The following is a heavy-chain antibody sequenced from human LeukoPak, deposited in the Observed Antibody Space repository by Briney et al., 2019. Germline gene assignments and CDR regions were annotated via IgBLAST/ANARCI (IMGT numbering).Heavy chain of an antibody. D-gene: IGHD2-21*01. CDR2: IDGSGGST. J-gene: IGHJ4*02. Sequence: GGSLRLSCAASGFTFSSHAMSWVRQAPGKGLEWVSTIDGSGGSTYYADSVKRRFTIYRDNYKNTLYLQMNSLRAGDTAVYYCAKDICGGNCYPNGGYWGQGTLVIVSS. CDR1: GFTFSSHA. V-gene: IGHV3-23*01. CDR3: AKDICGGNCYPNGGY.